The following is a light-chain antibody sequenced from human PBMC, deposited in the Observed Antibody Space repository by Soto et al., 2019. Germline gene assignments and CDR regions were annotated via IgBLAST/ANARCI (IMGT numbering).Light chain of an antibody. CDR2: DVS. CDR1: QGVTNH. V-gene: IGKV1-17*01. J-gene: IGKJ1*01. Sequence: DIQMTQSPSSLSASVGERVTITCRASQGVTNHLAWYQQKPGEAPKRLVYDVSSLQSGVPSRFSGSGSGTEFTLTIISLQPEDLATYYCLQHNEFPWTFGQGTKVEMK. CDR3: LQHNEFPWT.